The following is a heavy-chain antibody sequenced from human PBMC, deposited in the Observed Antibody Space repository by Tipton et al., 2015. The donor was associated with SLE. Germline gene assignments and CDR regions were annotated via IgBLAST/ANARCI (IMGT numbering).Heavy chain of an antibody. V-gene: IGHV3-23*01. CDR2: ISGSGGST. CDR1: GFTFSSYA. Sequence: SLRLSCAASGFTFSSYAMSWVRQAPGKGLEWVSAISGSGGSTYYADSVKGRFTISRDNVQNSLFLHMNSLRVEDKAVYYCAAQRLVRGDAFHIWGLGTLVTVSS. J-gene: IGHJ3*02. CDR3: AAQRLVRGDAFHI. D-gene: IGHD6-13*01.